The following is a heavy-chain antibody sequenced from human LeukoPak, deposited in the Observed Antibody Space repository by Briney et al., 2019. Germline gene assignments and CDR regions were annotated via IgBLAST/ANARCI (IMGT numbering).Heavy chain of an antibody. CDR1: GGSISSYY. V-gene: IGHV4-59*01. CDR3: ARAGAYGAVAGTTPGAFDI. Sequence: SETLSLTCTVSGGSISSYYWSWIRQPPGKGLEWIGYIYYSGSTNYNPSLKSRVTISVDTSKNQFSLKLSSVTAADTAVYYCARAGAYGAVAGTTPGAFDIWGQGTMVTVSS. D-gene: IGHD6-19*01. J-gene: IGHJ3*02. CDR2: IYYSGST.